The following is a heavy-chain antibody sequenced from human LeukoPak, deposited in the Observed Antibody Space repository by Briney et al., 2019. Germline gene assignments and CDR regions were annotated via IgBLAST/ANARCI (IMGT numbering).Heavy chain of an antibody. CDR1: GYTFTGYY. CDR2: INPNSGGT. Sequence: GASVKGSCKATGYTFTGYYMHWVRQAPGQGLEWMGRINPNSGGTNYAQKFQGRVNMTRDTSISTAYMELSRLRSDDTAVYYCARDSERSIAAAGEVSYYYMDVWGKGTTVTVSS. D-gene: IGHD6-13*01. CDR3: ARDSERSIAAAGEVSYYYMDV. J-gene: IGHJ6*03. V-gene: IGHV1-2*06.